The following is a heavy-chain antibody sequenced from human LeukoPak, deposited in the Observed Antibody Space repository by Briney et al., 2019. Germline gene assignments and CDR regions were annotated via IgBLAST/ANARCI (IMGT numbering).Heavy chain of an antibody. J-gene: IGHJ4*02. Sequence: SETLSLTCTVSGYSISSGNYWGWIRQPPGKGLEWIGSIYHSGSTYYDPSLKSRVTISVDTSKNQFSLKLSSVTAAYTAVYYCATEDGEYGDYAFDYWGQGTLVTVSS. CDR1: GYSISSGNY. CDR3: ATEDGEYGDYAFDY. CDR2: IYHSGST. V-gene: IGHV4-38-2*02. D-gene: IGHD4-17*01.